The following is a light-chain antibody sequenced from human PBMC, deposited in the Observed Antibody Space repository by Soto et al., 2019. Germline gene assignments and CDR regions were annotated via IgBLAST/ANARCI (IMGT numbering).Light chain of an antibody. CDR2: GAS. J-gene: IGKJ1*01. V-gene: IGKV3-15*01. Sequence: EIVMTQSPATPSVSPGERATLSCRASQSVSSNLAWYQQKPGQAPRLLIYGASTRATGIPARFSGSGSGTEFTLTISSLQSEDFAVYYCQHRTFGQGTKVEIK. CDR1: QSVSSN. CDR3: QHRT.